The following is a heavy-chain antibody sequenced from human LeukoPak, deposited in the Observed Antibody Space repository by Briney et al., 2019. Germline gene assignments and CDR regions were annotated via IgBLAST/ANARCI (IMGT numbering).Heavy chain of an antibody. CDR1: GFTFSSYA. D-gene: IGHD3-22*01. CDR3: AKDPSYYDSSGYYLNWFDP. J-gene: IGHJ5*02. V-gene: IGHV3-23*01. CDR2: ISGSGGST. Sequence: PGGSLRLSCAASGFTFSSYAMSWVRQAPGKGLEWVSAISGSGGSTYCADSVKGRFTISRDNSKNTLYLQMNSLRAEDTAVYYCAKDPSYYDSSGYYLNWFDPWGQGTLVTVSS.